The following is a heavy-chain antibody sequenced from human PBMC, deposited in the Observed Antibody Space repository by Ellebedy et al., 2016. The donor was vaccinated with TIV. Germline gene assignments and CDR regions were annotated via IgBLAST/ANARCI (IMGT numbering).Heavy chain of an antibody. V-gene: IGHV1-46*04. D-gene: IGHD6-19*01. CDR3: ARARSSGWLHTPDY. J-gene: IGHJ4*02. CDR1: GYTFSNYF. Sequence: AASVKVSCKVSGYTFSNYFVHWVRQAPGQGLEWMGIINPSGGSTTYAQNLQGRVTMTRDTSTTTVYMELSSLRSEDTAVYYCARARSSGWLHTPDYWGQGTLVIVSS. CDR2: INPSGGST.